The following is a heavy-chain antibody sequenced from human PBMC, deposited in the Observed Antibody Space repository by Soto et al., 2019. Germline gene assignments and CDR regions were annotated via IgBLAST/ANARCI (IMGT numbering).Heavy chain of an antibody. Sequence: QVQLLQSGPGLVRPSETLSLTCTVSGGSISSYYWTWIRQSPGKGLEWIGYVYYDGAINYTPSLRRRLSISLDTSKKQFSLKLDSVTAADTAVYYCARSVVATSIPYYFDSWGQGTLVTVSS. CDR3: ARSVVATSIPYYFDS. J-gene: IGHJ4*02. D-gene: IGHD2-21*02. V-gene: IGHV4-59*12. CDR1: GGSISSYY. CDR2: VYYDGAI.